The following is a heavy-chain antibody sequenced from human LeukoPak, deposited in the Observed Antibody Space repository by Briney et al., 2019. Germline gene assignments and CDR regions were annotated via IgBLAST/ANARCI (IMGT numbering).Heavy chain of an antibody. CDR2: IYYSGST. J-gene: IGHJ6*02. CDR3: ARGVLLWFGGLDV. CDR1: GGSISSGDYY. D-gene: IGHD3-10*01. Sequence: PSEILSLTCTVSGGSISSGDYYWSWIRQPPGKGLEWIGYIYYSGSTYYNPSLKSRVTISVDTSKNQFSLKLSSVTAADTAVYYCARGVLLWFGGLDVWGQGTTVTVSS. V-gene: IGHV4-30-4*01.